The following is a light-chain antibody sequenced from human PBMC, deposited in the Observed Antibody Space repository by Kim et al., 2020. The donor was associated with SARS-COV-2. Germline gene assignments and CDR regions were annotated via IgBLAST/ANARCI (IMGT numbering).Light chain of an antibody. J-gene: IGKJ2*03. CDR3: QNYNSAPS. Sequence: DIQMTQSPSSLSASVGDRVTITCRASQGISNYLAWYQQKPGKPPKLLIYAASALQSGVPSRFSGSGSGIDFTLAISSLQPEDVATYYCQNYNSAPSFGQGTKLEI. V-gene: IGKV1-27*01. CDR1: QGISNY. CDR2: AAS.